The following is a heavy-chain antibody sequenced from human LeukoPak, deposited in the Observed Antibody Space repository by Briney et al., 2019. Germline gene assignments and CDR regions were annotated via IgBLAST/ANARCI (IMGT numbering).Heavy chain of an antibody. V-gene: IGHV3-23*01. CDR1: GFTFSSYA. J-gene: IGHJ4*02. Sequence: TGGSLRLSCAASGFTFSSYAMSWVRQAPGKGLEWVSAISGSGGSTYYADSVKGRFTISRDNSKNTLYLQMNSLRAEDTAVYYCAKDLMIASSGWPQSFDYWGQGTLVTVSS. CDR2: ISGSGGST. D-gene: IGHD6-19*01. CDR3: AKDLMIASSGWPQSFDY.